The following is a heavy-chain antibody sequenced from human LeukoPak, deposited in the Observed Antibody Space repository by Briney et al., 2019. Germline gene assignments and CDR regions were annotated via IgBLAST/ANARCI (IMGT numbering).Heavy chain of an antibody. CDR2: MYYSGST. Sequence: SETLSLTCSVSGVSISSSSYYWGWIRQPPGKGLEWIGSMYYSGSTYYNPSLKSRVTISVDTSKNQFSLKLSSVIAADTAVYYRARQWDGSGWPTDYWGQGTLVTVSS. CDR1: GVSISSSSYY. J-gene: IGHJ4*02. V-gene: IGHV4-39*01. D-gene: IGHD6-19*01. CDR3: ARQWDGSGWPTDY.